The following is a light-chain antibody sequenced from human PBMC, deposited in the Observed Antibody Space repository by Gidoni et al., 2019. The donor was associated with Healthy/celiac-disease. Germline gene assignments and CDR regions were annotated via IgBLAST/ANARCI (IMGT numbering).Light chain of an antibody. J-gene: IGLJ3*02. CDR2: SNN. CDR3: AAWDDSLNGQV. CDR1: SSNIGSNT. Sequence: QSVLTQPPAASGTPGQMVTISGSGSSSNIGSNTVKWYQQLPGTAPKPLIYSNNQRPSGVPDRFSGSKSGTSASLAISGLQSEDEADYYCAAWDDSLNGQVFGGGTKLTVL. V-gene: IGLV1-44*01.